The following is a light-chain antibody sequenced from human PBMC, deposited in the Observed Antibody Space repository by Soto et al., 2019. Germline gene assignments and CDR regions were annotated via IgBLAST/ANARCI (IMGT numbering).Light chain of an antibody. CDR3: QQYSRYPWT. J-gene: IGKJ1*01. CDR1: QSISSW. CDR2: KES. V-gene: IGKV1-5*03. Sequence: DIQMTQSPSTLSASVGDRVTITCRASQSISSWVAWYQQKPGKAPKLLIYKESSLESGVPSRFSGSGSGTEFTLTISSLQPDDFATYYCQQYSRYPWTFGQGSKVEMK.